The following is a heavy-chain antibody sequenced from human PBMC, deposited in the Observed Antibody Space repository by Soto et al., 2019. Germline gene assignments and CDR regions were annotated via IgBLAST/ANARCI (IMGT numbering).Heavy chain of an antibody. V-gene: IGHV3-23*01. CDR2: ISGSGGST. Sequence: GGSLRLSCAASGFTFSSYAMSWVRQAPGKGLEWVSAISGSGGSTYYADSVKGRFTISRDNSKNTLYLQMNSLRAEDTAVYYCAKDIVVVPDNVRVPYYYMDVWGKGTTVTVSS. CDR1: GFTFSSYA. J-gene: IGHJ6*03. D-gene: IGHD2-2*01. CDR3: AKDIVVVPDNVRVPYYYMDV.